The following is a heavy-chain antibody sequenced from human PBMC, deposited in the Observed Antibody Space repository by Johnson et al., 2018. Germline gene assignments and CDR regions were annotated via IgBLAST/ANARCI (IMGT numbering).Heavy chain of an antibody. V-gene: IGHV3-66*02. CDR3: ARDREVDTAMVTSWYFDL. J-gene: IGHJ2*01. D-gene: IGHD5-18*01. Sequence: VQLQESGGGLVQPGGSLRLSCAASGFTVSGNYMSWVRQAPGKGLEWVSVIYSGGSTYYADSVKGRVTISRDNSKNTRYLQMNSLRAEDTAVYYCARDREVDTAMVTSWYFDLWGRGTLVTVSS. CDR2: IYSGGST. CDR1: GFTVSGNY.